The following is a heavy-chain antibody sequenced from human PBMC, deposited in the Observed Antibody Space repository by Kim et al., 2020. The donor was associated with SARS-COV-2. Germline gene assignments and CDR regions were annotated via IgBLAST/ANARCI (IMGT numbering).Heavy chain of an antibody. Sequence: YADSVKGRFTISRDNAKNSLYLQMNSLRAEDTAVYYCARDAAVAHYGMDVWGQGTTVTVSS. J-gene: IGHJ6*02. CDR3: ARDAAVAHYGMDV. V-gene: IGHV3-11*05. D-gene: IGHD6-19*01.